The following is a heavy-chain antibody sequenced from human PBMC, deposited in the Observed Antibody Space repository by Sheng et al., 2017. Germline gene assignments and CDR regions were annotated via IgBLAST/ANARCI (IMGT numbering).Heavy chain of an antibody. CDR2: IYHSGST. CDR1: GYSISSGYY. Sequence: VQLQESGPGLVKPSETLSLTCAVSGYSISSGYYWGWIRQPPGKGLEWIGSIYHSGSTYYNPSLKSRVTISVDTSKNQFSLKLSSVTAADTAVYYCARRLAYCGGDCHAFDIWGQGTMVTVSS. CDR3: ARRLAYCGGDCHAFDI. V-gene: IGHV4-38-2*01. D-gene: IGHD2-21*01. J-gene: IGHJ3*02.